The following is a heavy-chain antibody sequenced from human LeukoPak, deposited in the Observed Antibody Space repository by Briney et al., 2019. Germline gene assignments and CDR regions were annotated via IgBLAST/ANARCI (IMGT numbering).Heavy chain of an antibody. V-gene: IGHV3-30*02. CDR1: RFTFSSYG. CDR2: IQYDGSNK. J-gene: IGHJ4*02. D-gene: IGHD6-13*01. Sequence: GGSLRLSCAASRFTFSSYGMHWVRQAPGKGLEWVAYIQYDGSNKYYADSVKGRFTISRDNSKNTLYLQMNSLRAEDTAVYYCAKALVPIAAAGTFFDYWGQGTLVTVSS. CDR3: AKALVPIAAAGTFFDY.